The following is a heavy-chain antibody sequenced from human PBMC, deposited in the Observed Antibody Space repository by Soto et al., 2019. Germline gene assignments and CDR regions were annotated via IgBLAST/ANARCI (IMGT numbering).Heavy chain of an antibody. D-gene: IGHD3-22*01. V-gene: IGHV4-34*01. J-gene: IGHJ3*02. Sequence: ETLSLTCAVHGGSFSGTYWSGIRQPPGKGRGWIGEINHSGSTNYNPALKNQVTISVDTSKNQSSRKLSSVTAADTAVYYCERGSIRSTMLVVSSRAFDIWGQGTMVTVSS. CDR1: GGSFSGTY. CDR2: INHSGST. CDR3: ERGSIRSTMLVVSSRAFDI.